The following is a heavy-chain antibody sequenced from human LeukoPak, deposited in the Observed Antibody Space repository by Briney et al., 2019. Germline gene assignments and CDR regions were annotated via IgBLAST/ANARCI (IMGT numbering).Heavy chain of an antibody. CDR3: AKDLASCSGGSCYPDAFDI. CDR1: GFTFSSYG. Sequence: GGSLRLSCAASGFTFSSYGMHWVRLAPGKGLEWVAVIWYGGSNKYYADSVKGRFTISRDNSKNTLYLQMNSLRAEDTAVYYCAKDLASCSGGSCYPDAFDIWGQGTMVTVSS. D-gene: IGHD2-15*01. J-gene: IGHJ3*02. CDR2: IWYGGSNK. V-gene: IGHV3-33*06.